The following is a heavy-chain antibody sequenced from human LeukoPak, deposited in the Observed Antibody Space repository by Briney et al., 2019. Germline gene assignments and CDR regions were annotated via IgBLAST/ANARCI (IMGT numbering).Heavy chain of an antibody. D-gene: IGHD4-23*01. CDR2: TYYRSKWYN. J-gene: IGHJ2*01. V-gene: IGHV6-1*01. CDR3: ARSGVHDYGGNSGYWYFDL. CDR1: GDSVSSNSAA. Sequence: SQTLSLTCAISGDSVSSNSAAWNWIRQSPSRGLEWLGRTYYRSKWYNDYAVSVKSRITINPDTSKNQFSLQLNSVTPEDTAVYYCARSGVHDYGGNSGYWYFDLWGRGTLVTVSS.